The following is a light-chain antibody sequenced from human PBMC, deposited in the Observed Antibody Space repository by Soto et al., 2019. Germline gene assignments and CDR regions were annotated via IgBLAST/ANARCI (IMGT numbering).Light chain of an antibody. CDR2: EDN. J-gene: IGLJ3*02. CDR3: QSYDNNNPWV. V-gene: IGLV6-57*01. CDR1: SGSIASNY. Sequence: NFMLTQPHSVSESPGKTVTISCTRSSGSIASNYVQWYQQRPGSSPTTVIYEDNQRPSGVPDRFSGSIDSSSNSASLTISGLKTEDEGDYYCQSYDNNNPWVFGGGTKLTVL.